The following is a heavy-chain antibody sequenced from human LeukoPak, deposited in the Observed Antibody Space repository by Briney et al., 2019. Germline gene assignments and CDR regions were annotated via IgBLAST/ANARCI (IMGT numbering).Heavy chain of an antibody. J-gene: IGHJ4*02. D-gene: IGHD3-22*01. Sequence: SVKVSCKASGGTFSSYAISWVRQAPGRGLEWMGGIIPIFGTANYAQKFQGRVTITTDESTSTAYMELSSLRSEDTAVYYCARSRSSGYYPDYWGQGTLVTVSS. CDR2: IIPIFGTA. CDR3: ARSRSSGYYPDY. V-gene: IGHV1-69*05. CDR1: GGTFSSYA.